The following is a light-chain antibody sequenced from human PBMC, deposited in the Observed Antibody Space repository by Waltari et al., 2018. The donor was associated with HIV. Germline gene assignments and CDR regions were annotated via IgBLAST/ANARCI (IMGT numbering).Light chain of an antibody. CDR3: QQQNTLPIT. J-gene: IGKJ3*01. V-gene: IGKV4-1*01. Sequence: DIVMAQSPDSLAVSLGERATINCKSSQSILYTSNNQNYLAWYQQKPGQPPKLLIYWASSRESGVPDRFSGSGSGTEFTLTITSLQAEDVAVYYCQQQNTLPITFGPGTRLDIK. CDR2: WAS. CDR1: QSILYTSNNQNY.